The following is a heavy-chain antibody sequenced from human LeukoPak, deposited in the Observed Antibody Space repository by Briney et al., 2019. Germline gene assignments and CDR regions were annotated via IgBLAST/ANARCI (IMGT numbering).Heavy chain of an antibody. J-gene: IGHJ4*02. CDR3: ARGYSSGWYSY. D-gene: IGHD6-19*01. CDR2: INHSGST. CDR1: GGSVSSGSYY. V-gene: IGHV4-39*07. Sequence: SETLSLTCTVSGGSVSSGSYYWSWIRQPPGKGLEWIGEINHSGSTNYNPSLKSRVTISVDTSKNQFSLKLSSVTAADTAVYYCARGYSSGWYSYWGQGTLVTVSS.